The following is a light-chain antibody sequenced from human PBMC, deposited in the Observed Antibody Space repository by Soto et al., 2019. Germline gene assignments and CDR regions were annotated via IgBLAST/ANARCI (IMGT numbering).Light chain of an antibody. V-gene: IGKV1D-8*03. CDR2: AAS. CDR3: QQYYSFPLT. CDR1: QGISSY. Sequence: VIWLTQSPTLLSASTEESVTISCQMSQGISSYLAWYQQKPGKAPELLIYAASTLQSGVPSRFSGSGSGTDFTLTISCLQSEDFATYYCQQYYSFPLTFGGGTKVDIK. J-gene: IGKJ4*01.